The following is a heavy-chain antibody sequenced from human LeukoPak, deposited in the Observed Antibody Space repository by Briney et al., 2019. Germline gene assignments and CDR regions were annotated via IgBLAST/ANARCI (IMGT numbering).Heavy chain of an antibody. V-gene: IGHV3-7*03. CDR3: ARLGREYQENWFDP. J-gene: IGHJ5*02. CDR1: GFTFSNYW. Sequence: GGSLRLSCAASGFTFSNYWMSWVRQAPGKGLEWVANIKQDGDEQYYVDSVRGRFTISRGNAKNSLYLQMNSLRAEDTAVYYCARLGREYQENWFDPWGQRTLVTISS. CDR2: IKQDGDEQ. D-gene: IGHD2-2*01.